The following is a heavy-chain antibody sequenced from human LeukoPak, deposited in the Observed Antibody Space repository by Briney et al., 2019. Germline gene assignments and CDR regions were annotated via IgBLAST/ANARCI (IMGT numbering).Heavy chain of an antibody. J-gene: IGHJ4*02. CDR1: GSSITSVSHY. Sequence: SETLSLTCTISGSSITSVSHYWGWIRQPPGKGLEWIGDIYYTGSTYYSPSLRGRVTMSVHTSENQFSLRLNSVTAVDTAVYYCARRWGNIVGVTYEYWGQGTLVTVSS. D-gene: IGHD3-16*01. CDR3: ARRWGNIVGVTYEY. V-gene: IGHV4-39*01. CDR2: IYYTGST.